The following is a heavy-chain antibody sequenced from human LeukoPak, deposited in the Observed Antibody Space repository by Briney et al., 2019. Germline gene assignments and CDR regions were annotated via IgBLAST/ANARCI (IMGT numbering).Heavy chain of an antibody. J-gene: IGHJ3*02. CDR1: GYTFTSYY. CDR3: ASGVGATIDTDAFDI. Sequence: ASVKVSCKASGYTFTSYYMHWVRQAPGQGLEWMGIINPSGGSTSYAQKFRGRVTMTRDMSTSTVYMELSSLRSEDTAVYYCASGVGATIDTDAFDIWGQGTMVTVSS. CDR2: INPSGGST. D-gene: IGHD1-26*01. V-gene: IGHV1-46*01.